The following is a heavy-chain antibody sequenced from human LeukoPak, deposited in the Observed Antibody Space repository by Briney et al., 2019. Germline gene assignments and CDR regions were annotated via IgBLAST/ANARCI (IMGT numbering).Heavy chain of an antibody. Sequence: SETLSLTCAVYGGSFSGYYWSWIRQPPGKGLEWIGEINHSGSTNYNPSLKSRVTISVDTSKKQFSLKLSSVTAADTAVYYCVTYYFDSSGPKENYWGQGTLVTVSS. CDR2: INHSGST. CDR3: VTYYFDSSGPKENY. D-gene: IGHD3-22*01. J-gene: IGHJ4*02. V-gene: IGHV4-34*01. CDR1: GGSFSGYY.